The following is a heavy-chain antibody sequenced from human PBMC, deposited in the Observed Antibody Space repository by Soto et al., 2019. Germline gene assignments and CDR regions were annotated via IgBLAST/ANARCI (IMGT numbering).Heavy chain of an antibody. D-gene: IGHD2-15*01. Sequence: QVQLVQSGAEVKKPGSSVKVSCKASGGTFSSYAISWVRQAPGQGLEWMGGIIPIFGTANYAQKLQGRVTITADESTSTAYMELSSLRSEDTAVYYRVRESRYCSGGSCYFLPGIDYWGQGTLVTVSS. J-gene: IGHJ4*02. V-gene: IGHV1-69*12. CDR2: IIPIFGTA. CDR3: VRESRYCSGGSCYFLPGIDY. CDR1: GGTFSSYA.